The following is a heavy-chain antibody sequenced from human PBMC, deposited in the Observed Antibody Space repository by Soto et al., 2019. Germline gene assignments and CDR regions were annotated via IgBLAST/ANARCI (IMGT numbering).Heavy chain of an antibody. CDR2: IIPIFGTP. V-gene: IGHV1-69*18. D-gene: IGHD2-8*02. CDR1: GGNFNTYP. J-gene: IGHJ3*02. CDR3: ARDSRLWGGTGWKRENLFDI. Sequence: QVQLEQSGAEVKRPGSSVKVSCKTSGGNFNTYPISWVRQAPGHRLEWMGKIIPIFGTPDYAQKFQGRVTINADEATTTVYMELRSLKSDDSAVYYCARDSRLWGGTGWKRENLFDIWGQGTMVTVSS.